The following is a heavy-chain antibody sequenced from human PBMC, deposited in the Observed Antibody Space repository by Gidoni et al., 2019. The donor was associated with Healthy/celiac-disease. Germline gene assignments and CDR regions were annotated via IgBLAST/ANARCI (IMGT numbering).Heavy chain of an antibody. J-gene: IGHJ5*02. V-gene: IGHV4-30-2*01. Sequence: QLQLQESGSGLVQPSQTLSLTCAVSGGSISSGGYSGSWIRQPPGRGLEWMGYIYPSGGTYYNPSLKGRVTISVDRSKTQFSLKLSSVTAADTAVYYWARARLWFGDLRWFDPWAQGTRVTVS. D-gene: IGHD3-10*01. CDR1: GGSISSGGYS. CDR3: ARARLWFGDLRWFDP. CDR2: IYPSGGT.